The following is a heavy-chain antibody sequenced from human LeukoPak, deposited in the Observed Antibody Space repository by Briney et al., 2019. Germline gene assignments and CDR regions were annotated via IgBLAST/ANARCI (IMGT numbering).Heavy chain of an antibody. CDR3: ARGPANYDILTGYYHDAFDI. CDR1: GGSISSYY. Sequence: SETLSLTCTVSGGSISSYYWSWIRQPPGKGLEWIGYIYYSGSTNYNPSLKSRVTISVDTSKNQLSLKLSSVTAADTAVYYCARGPANYDILTGYYHDAFDIRGQGTMVTVSS. V-gene: IGHV4-59*01. J-gene: IGHJ3*02. D-gene: IGHD3-9*01. CDR2: IYYSGST.